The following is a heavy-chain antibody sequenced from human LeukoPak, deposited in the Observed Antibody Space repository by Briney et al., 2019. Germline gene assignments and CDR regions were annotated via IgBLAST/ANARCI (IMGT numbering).Heavy chain of an antibody. Sequence: SETLSLTCAVYGGSFSGYYWSWIRQPPGKGLEWIGEINHSGSTNYNPSLKSRVTISVDTSKNQFSLKLSSVTAADTAVYYCARPNVPYYYGMDVWGQGTTVTVSS. CDR2: INHSGST. D-gene: IGHD1-1*01. CDR1: GGSFSGYY. V-gene: IGHV4-34*01. CDR3: ARPNVPYYYGMDV. J-gene: IGHJ6*02.